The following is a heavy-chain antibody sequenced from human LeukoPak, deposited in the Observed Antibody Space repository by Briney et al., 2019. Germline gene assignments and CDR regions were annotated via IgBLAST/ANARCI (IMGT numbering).Heavy chain of an antibody. V-gene: IGHV3-21*01. CDR3: AKDCLGSWTTDY. CDR1: GFTFSTYS. D-gene: IGHD6-13*01. Sequence: GGSLRLSCAASGFTFSTYSMNWVRQAPGKGLEWVSSISSSSSYIYYADSVKGRFTISRDNSKNTLYPQMNSLRAEDTAVYYCAKDCLGSWTTDYWGQGTLVTVSS. J-gene: IGHJ4*02. CDR2: ISSSSSYI.